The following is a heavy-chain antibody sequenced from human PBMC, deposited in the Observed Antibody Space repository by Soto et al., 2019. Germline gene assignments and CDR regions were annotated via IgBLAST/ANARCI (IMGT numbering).Heavy chain of an antibody. CDR1: GYTFTSYG. D-gene: IGHD1-26*01. J-gene: IGHJ4*02. V-gene: IGHV1-18*01. Sequence: QVQLVQSGAEVKKPGASVKVSCKASGYTFTSYGISWVRRAPGQGLEWMGWISAYNGNTNYAQKLQGRVTMTTDTSTSTAYMELRSLRSDDTAVYYCAARKSSGSYAFYYFDYWGQGTLVTVSS. CDR2: ISAYNGNT. CDR3: AARKSSGSYAFYYFDY.